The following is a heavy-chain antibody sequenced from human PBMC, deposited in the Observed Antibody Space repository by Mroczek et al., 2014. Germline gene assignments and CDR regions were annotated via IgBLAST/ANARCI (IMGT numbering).Heavy chain of an antibody. CDR3: ARGRGSPSTPGTAMVSLLGPPPKFFDY. CDR1: WVLQWLL. CDR2: INHSGST. V-gene: IGHV4-34*01. D-gene: IGHD5-18*01. J-gene: IGHJ4*02. Sequence: QVQLQQWGGRTVEAFGDPVPHLRCLWWVLQWLLLELDPPAPRKGLEWIGEINHSGSTNYNPSLKSRVTISVDTSKNQFSLKLSSVTAADTAVYYCARGRGSPSTPGTAMVSLLGPPPKFFDYWGQGTLVTVSS.